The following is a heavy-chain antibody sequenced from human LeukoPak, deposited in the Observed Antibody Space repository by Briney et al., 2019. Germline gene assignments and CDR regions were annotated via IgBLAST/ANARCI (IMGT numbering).Heavy chain of an antibody. D-gene: IGHD3-3*01. CDR2: INHSGST. V-gene: IGHV4-34*01. CDR1: GGSISSYY. J-gene: IGHJ5*02. CDR3: ARGRYDFWSGFNWFDP. Sequence: SETLSLTCTVSGGSISSYYWSWIRQPPGKGLEWIGEINHSGSTNYNPSLKSRVTISVDTSKNQFSLKLSSVTAADTAVYYCARGRYDFWSGFNWFDPWGQGTLVTVSS.